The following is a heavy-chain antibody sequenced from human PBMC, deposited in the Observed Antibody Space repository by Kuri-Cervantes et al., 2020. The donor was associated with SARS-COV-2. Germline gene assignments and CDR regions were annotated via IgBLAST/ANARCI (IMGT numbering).Heavy chain of an antibody. CDR3: AKDPEGYYYDSSGYYHYYYYGMDD. CDR1: GFTFSSYG. V-gene: IGHV3-33*06. D-gene: IGHD3-22*01. CDR2: IWYDGSNK. J-gene: IGHJ6*02. Sequence: GGSLRLSCAASGFTFSSYGMHWVRQAPGKGLEWVAVIWYDGSNKYYADSVKGRFTISRDNSKNTLYLQMNSLRAEDTAVYYCAKDPEGYYYDSSGYYHYYYYGMDDWGQGTTVTVSS.